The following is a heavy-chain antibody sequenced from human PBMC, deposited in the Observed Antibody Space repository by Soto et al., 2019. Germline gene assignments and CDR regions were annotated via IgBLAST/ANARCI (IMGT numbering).Heavy chain of an antibody. Sequence: PGGSLRLSCAASGFTFSSYAMSWVRQAPGKGLEWVSAISGSGGSTYYADSVKGRFTISRDNSKNTLYLQMNSLRAEDTAVYYCAKHLSVDSSGWYISRDYYYYGMDVWGQGTTVTVSS. CDR1: GFTFSSYA. CDR2: ISGSGGST. D-gene: IGHD6-19*01. V-gene: IGHV3-23*01. J-gene: IGHJ6*02. CDR3: AKHLSVDSSGWYISRDYYYYGMDV.